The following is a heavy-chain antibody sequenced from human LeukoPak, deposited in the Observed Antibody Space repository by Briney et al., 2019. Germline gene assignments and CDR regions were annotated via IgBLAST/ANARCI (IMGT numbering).Heavy chain of an antibody. CDR1: GYTFTSYG. J-gene: IGHJ5*02. Sequence: EASVKVSCKASGYTFTSYGISWVRQAPGQGLEWMGLINPTGGSTGYAQKFQGRVTMTRGMSTSTDYMELSSLRSEDTAIYYCARDNSVGDNAWWFDPWGQGTLVTVSS. CDR2: INPTGGST. CDR3: ARDNSVGDNAWWFDP. D-gene: IGHD1-26*01. V-gene: IGHV1-46*01.